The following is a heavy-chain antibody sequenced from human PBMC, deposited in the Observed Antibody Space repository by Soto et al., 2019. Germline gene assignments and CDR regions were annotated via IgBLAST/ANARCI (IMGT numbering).Heavy chain of an antibody. CDR2: MSRSSRYI. Sequence: EVQLVESGGGLVKPGGSLRLSCAASGFTFNSYSMNSVRQAPGKGLEWVSSMSRSSRYIYYADSVKGRFTISRDNAKNSVYLQMNSLRAEDTAVYYCARDGGVAATLANYFDYWGQGTLVTVSS. J-gene: IGHJ4*02. CDR1: GFTFNSYS. CDR3: ARDGGVAATLANYFDY. D-gene: IGHD2-15*01. V-gene: IGHV3-21*01.